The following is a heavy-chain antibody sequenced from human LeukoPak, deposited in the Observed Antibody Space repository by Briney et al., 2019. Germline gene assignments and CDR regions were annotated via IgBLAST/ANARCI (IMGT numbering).Heavy chain of an antibody. V-gene: IGHV1-8*01. J-gene: IGHJ1*01. CDR2: MNPYNSDT. CDR1: GYIFPSYD. Sequence: ASVKVSCKASGYIFPSYDINWVRQAPGQGLEWMGWMNPYNSDTGYAQKFQGRVTMTRNTSISTAYMELSSLRSEDTAVYFCARGPGGAGTTNPMDYWGRGTLVTVS. D-gene: IGHD1-26*01. CDR3: ARGPGGAGTTNPMDY.